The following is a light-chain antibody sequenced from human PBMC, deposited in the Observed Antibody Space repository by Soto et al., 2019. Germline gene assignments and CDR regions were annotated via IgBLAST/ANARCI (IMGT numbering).Light chain of an antibody. V-gene: IGKV3-15*01. CDR2: GAS. CDR3: QQYNNWLWT. J-gene: IGKJ1*01. CDR1: QSVNSN. Sequence: EIVMTQSPATLSVSPGERATLSCRASQSVNSNLVCYQQKPGQAPRLLIYGASTRATGIPGRFSGSGYGTEFTLTISSLQSEDFAGYYCQQYNNWLWTFGQGTKVEI.